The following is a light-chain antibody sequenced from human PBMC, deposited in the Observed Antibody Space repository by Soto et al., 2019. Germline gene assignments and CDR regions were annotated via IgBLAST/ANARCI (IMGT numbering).Light chain of an antibody. CDR3: QHYGYSQWT. V-gene: IGKV3-20*01. CDR1: QTGNNDY. J-gene: IGKJ1*01. CDR2: GVY. Sequence: IVLTQSPGTLSLSPGERATLFCRASQTGNNDYLAWYQHKSGQAPRLVIYGVYTRASGIPDRFSGSGSGTEFTLTITRLEPEDSAVYFCQHYGYSQWTFGKGTKVDIK.